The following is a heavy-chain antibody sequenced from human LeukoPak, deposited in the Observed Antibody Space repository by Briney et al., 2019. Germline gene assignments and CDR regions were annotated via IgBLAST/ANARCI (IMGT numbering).Heavy chain of an antibody. CDR1: GGSISRYY. CDR2: ISYNVNT. V-gene: IGHV4-59*01. Sequence: PSETLSLTCTVSGGSISRYYWSWIRQPPGKGLEWIGYISYNVNTNYNPSLKSRVTISVDTSKNQFSLKLTSVTAADTAVYYCARRTETTPSHFDYWGQGTLVTVSS. J-gene: IGHJ4*02. D-gene: IGHD1-1*01. CDR3: ARRTETTPSHFDY.